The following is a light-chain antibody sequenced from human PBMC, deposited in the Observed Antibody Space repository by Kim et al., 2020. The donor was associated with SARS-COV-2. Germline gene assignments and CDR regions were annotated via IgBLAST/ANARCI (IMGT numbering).Light chain of an antibody. J-gene: IGKJ1*01. CDR1: QSIGRY. CDR3: QQGYSART. CDR2: TAT. Sequence: SASVGDSVTSTCRASQSIGRYLNWYQQKPGKAPKILIYTATSLQSGVPSRFSGSGSGTDFTLTISSLQPEDFATYYCQQGYSARTFGQGTKVDIK. V-gene: IGKV1-39*01.